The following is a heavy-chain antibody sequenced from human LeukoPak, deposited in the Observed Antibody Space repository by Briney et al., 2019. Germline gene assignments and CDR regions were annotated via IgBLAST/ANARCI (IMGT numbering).Heavy chain of an antibody. Sequence: PGGSLRLSCVASGFTFSTYWMSWVRQAPGKGLEWVANLKEDGAEKYYVDSVKGRFTISRDNVKNSLYLQMNNLRVEDTAVYYCARGGAGNCGGACYLNWFDPWGQGTLVTVSS. CDR2: LKEDGAEK. CDR1: GFTFSTYW. CDR3: ARGGAGNCGGACYLNWFDP. V-gene: IGHV3-7*05. J-gene: IGHJ5*02. D-gene: IGHD2-21*02.